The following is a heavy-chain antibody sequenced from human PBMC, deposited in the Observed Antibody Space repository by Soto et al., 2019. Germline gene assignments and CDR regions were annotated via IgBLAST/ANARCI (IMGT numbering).Heavy chain of an antibody. Sequence: ASAKVSCNASGNTDPNYAIHWVSHAPGQRIEWMGWLNAGIGNIYYSENSKGKPTFTSDNSAGTFYMKLSSLPSEERAVYYCAREDSGFSGSHHIDYFNSWGQGPLVTVSS. V-gene: IGHV1-3*01. D-gene: IGHD1-26*01. CDR3: AREDSGFSGSHHIDYFNS. J-gene: IGHJ4*02. CDR1: GNTDPNYA. CDR2: LNAGIGNI.